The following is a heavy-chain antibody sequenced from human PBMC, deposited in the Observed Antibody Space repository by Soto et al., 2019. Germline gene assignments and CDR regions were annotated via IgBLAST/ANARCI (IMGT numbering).Heavy chain of an antibody. Sequence: LSLTCTVSGGSISSNYWTWIRQPPGKGLEWIGYVYNSGSTNYNPSLKSRVTISEDTSKSQFSLKVNSMTAAGTAVYYCARYRREAVAGYTLDNWGQGILVTVSS. V-gene: IGHV4-59*01. CDR1: GGSISSNY. CDR3: ARYRREAVAGYTLDN. D-gene: IGHD6-13*01. J-gene: IGHJ4*02. CDR2: VYNSGST.